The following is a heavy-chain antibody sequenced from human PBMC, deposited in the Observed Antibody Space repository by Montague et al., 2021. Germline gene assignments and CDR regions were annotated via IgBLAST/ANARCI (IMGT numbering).Heavy chain of an antibody. CDR2: VSHGGRT. CDR3: ARERGRYYYMDI. CDR1: RSLINSDNY. Sequence: SETLSLTCTVSRSLINSDNYWGWIRQPPGKGLEWMGSVSHGGRTYYNPSLKSRVTISVDTSNNHFSLKLSSVNAADTAMYYCARERGRYYYMDIWGKGTTITVSS. J-gene: IGHJ6*03. V-gene: IGHV4-38-2*02.